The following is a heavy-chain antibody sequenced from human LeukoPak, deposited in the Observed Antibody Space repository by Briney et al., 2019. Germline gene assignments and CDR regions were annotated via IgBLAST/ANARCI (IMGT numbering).Heavy chain of an antibody. CDR2: IISNGGIT. D-gene: IGHD3-10*02. Sequence: PGGSLRLSCAASGFAFSNYAMSWVRQAPGKGLEWVSSIISNGGITYYADSVKGRFTVSRDNSKNTLYLQMNSLRAEDTAVYYCAELGITMIGGVWGKGTTVTISS. CDR3: AELGITMIGGV. J-gene: IGHJ6*04. CDR1: GFAFSNYA. V-gene: IGHV3-23*01.